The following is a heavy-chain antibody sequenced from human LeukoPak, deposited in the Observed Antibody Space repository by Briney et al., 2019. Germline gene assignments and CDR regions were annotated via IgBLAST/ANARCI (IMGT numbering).Heavy chain of an antibody. CDR2: IKEDGSQK. CDR1: GFTFTRYW. Sequence: GGSLRLSCEASGFTFTRYWISWVRQAPGKGLEWVANIKEDGSQKNYGDSVKGRFTISRDNAKNSVYLQLNSLRVEDTAVYFCAKDIVGGGDDYWGQGTLVTVSS. J-gene: IGHJ4*02. D-gene: IGHD2-21*02. V-gene: IGHV3-7*04. CDR3: AKDIVGGGDDY.